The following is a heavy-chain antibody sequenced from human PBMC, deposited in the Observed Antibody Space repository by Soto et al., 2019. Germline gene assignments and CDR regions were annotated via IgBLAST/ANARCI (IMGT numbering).Heavy chain of an antibody. Sequence: GGSMRLSCAASGFTVSSNYMSWVRQATGKGLEWDSVIYSGGSTYYADSVKGRFTISRDKSKNTLYLQMNSLRAEDTAVYYCARDRESVGSRQSYYYGMDVWGQGTTVTVSS. CDR2: IYSGGST. CDR1: GFTVSSNY. CDR3: ARDRESVGSRQSYYYGMDV. J-gene: IGHJ6*02. D-gene: IGHD1-26*01. V-gene: IGHV3-53*01.